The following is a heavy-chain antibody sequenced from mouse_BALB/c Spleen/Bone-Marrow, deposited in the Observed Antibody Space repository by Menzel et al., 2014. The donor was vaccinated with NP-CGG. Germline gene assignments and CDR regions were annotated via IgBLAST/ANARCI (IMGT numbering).Heavy chain of an antibody. D-gene: IGHD3-2*02. CDR2: IYPYNGGT. V-gene: IGHV1S29*02. CDR1: GYTFTDYN. J-gene: IGHJ2*01. CDR3: ARESSAGYYFDY. Sequence: VQLKESGPELVKPGASVKISCKASGYTFTDYNMHWVKQSHGKSLEWIGYIYPYNGGTGYNQKFKSKATLTVDNSSSTAYMGLRSLTSEDSAVYYCARESSAGYYFDYGGQGTTLIVSS.